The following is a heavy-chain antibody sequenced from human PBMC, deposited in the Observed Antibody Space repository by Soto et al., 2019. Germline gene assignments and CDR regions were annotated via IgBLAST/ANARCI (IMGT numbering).Heavy chain of an antibody. J-gene: IGHJ3*02. D-gene: IGHD1-20*01. CDR2: IWYDGSNK. V-gene: IGHV3-33*01. CDR1: GFTFSSYG. Sequence: RGSLRLSCAASGFTFSSYGMHWVRQAPGKGLEWVAVIWYDGSNKYYADSVKGRFTISRDNSKNTLYLQMNRLRAEDTAVYYCAREHRYWPAFDIWGQGTMVTVSS. CDR3: AREHRYWPAFDI.